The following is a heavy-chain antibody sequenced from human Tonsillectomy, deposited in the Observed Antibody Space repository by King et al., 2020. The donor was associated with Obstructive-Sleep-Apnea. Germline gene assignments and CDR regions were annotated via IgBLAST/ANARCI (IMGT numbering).Heavy chain of an antibody. Sequence: VQLVESGGGLVQPGRSLRLSCAASGFIFDDYAMHWVRQAPGKGLEWVSGISWNSGSMGYADSVKGRFTISRDNAKNSLYLQMNSLRAEDTALYYCTKGLSVGRLGGYCSSSAHCCLANWGPGTLVTLSS. V-gene: IGHV3-9*01. CDR3: TKGLSVGRLGGYCSSSAHCCLAN. CDR2: ISWNSGSM. J-gene: IGHJ4*02. CDR1: GFIFDDYA. D-gene: IGHD2-2*01.